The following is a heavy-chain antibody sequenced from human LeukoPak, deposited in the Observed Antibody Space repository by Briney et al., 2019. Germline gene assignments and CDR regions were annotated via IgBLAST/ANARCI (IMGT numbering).Heavy chain of an antibody. CDR3: ARDTGGYSYGFDY. V-gene: IGHV3-66*01. J-gene: IGHJ4*02. Sequence: GGSLRLSCAASGFTVSSNYMSWVRQAPGKGLEWVSVIYSGGSTYYADSVKGRFTISRDNSENTLYLQMNSLRAEDTAVYYCARDTGGYSYGFDYWGQGTLATVSS. CDR1: GFTVSSNY. D-gene: IGHD5-18*01. CDR2: IYSGGST.